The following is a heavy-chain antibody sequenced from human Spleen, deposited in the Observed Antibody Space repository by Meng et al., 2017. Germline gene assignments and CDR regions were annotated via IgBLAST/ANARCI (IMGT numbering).Heavy chain of an antibody. V-gene: IGHV3-9*01. J-gene: IGHJ4*02. D-gene: IGHD5-12*01. CDR3: AKASYSGYDSFFDY. CDR1: GFTFDDYA. CDR2: ISWNSGSI. Sequence: SLKISCAASGFTFDDYAMHWVRQGPGKGLEWVSGISWNSGSIAYADSVKGRFTISRDNSKNSLYLQMNSLRSEDTALYYCAKASYSGYDSFFDYWGQGTLVTVSS.